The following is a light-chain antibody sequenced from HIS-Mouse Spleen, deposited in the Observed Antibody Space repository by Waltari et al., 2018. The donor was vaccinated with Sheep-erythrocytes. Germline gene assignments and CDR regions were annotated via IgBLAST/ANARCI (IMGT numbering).Light chain of an antibody. V-gene: IGLV1-47*01. J-gene: IGLJ2*01. CDR2: RNN. Sequence: QSVLTQPPSASGTPGQRVPISCSGSSPNLGSNSVYWYQQLPGTAPKLLIYRNNQRPSGVPDRFSGSKSGTSASLAISGLRSEDEADYYCAAWDDSLSGPVFGGGTKLTVL. CDR3: AAWDDSLSGPV. CDR1: SPNLGSNS.